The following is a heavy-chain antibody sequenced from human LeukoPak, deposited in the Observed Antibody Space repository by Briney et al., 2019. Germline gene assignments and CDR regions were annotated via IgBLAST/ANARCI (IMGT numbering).Heavy chain of an antibody. V-gene: IGHV3-9*01. CDR1: GFTFDDYA. CDR2: ISWNSGSR. Sequence: SLRLSCAASGFTFDDYAMHWVRQGPGKGLEWVSGISWNSGSRGYADSVKGRFTISRDNAKNSLYLQMNSLRAEDTALYYCAKDSVIGYSYGHFDYWGQGTLVTVSS. D-gene: IGHD5-18*01. J-gene: IGHJ4*02. CDR3: AKDSVIGYSYGHFDY.